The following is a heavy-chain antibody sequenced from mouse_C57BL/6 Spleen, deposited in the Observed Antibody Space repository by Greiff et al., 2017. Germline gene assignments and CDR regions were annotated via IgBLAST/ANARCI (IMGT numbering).Heavy chain of an antibody. CDR1: GYTFTSYW. Sequence: QVQLQQSGAELVKPGASVKLSCKASGYTFTSYWMQWVKQRPGQGLEWIGEIDPSDSYTNYNQKFKGKATLTVDTSSSTAYMQLSSLTSEDSAVYYCARIRGPLWYFDVWGTGTTVTVSS. V-gene: IGHV1-50*01. D-gene: IGHD3-3*01. CDR2: IDPSDSYT. CDR3: ARIRGPLWYFDV. J-gene: IGHJ1*03.